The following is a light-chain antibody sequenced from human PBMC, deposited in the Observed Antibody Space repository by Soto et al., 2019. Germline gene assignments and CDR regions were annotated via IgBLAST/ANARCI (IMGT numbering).Light chain of an antibody. V-gene: IGLV1-40*01. Sequence: QSVLTQPPSVSGAPGQRVTISCTGSSSNIGAGYDVHWYQQLPGTAPKLLIYGNSNRPSGVPDRLSGSKSGTSASLAITGLQAEDEADDYCPSYDSSLSGSVFGGGTKLTVL. CDR3: PSYDSSLSGSV. CDR2: GNS. CDR1: SSNIGAGYD. J-gene: IGLJ3*02.